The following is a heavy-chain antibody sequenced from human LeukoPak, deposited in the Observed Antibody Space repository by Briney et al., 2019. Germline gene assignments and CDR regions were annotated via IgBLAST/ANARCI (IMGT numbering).Heavy chain of an antibody. CDR1: GFTVSSNY. CDR3: ARGRSDSSGYSYSPGEFDI. V-gene: IGHV3-66*01. D-gene: IGHD3-22*01. CDR2: IYSDSST. Sequence: GGSLRLSCAASGFTVSSNYMSWVRQAPGKGLEWVSVIYSDSSTYYADSVKGRFTISRDNSKNTLYLQMNSLRAEDTAVYYCARGRSDSSGYSYSPGEFDIWGQGTLVTVSS. J-gene: IGHJ3*02.